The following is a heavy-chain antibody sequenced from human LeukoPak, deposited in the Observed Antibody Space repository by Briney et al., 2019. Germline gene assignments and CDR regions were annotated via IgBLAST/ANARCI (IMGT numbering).Heavy chain of an antibody. D-gene: IGHD1-26*01. CDR2: IYYSGST. V-gene: IGHV4-39*07. J-gene: IGHJ2*01. CDR1: GGSISSNSYY. Sequence: SETLSLTCAVSGGSISSNSYYWGWIRQPPGKGLEWIGSIYYSGSTYYNPSLKSRVTISLDTSKNQFSLKLSSMTAADTAMYYCARDRPATENWYFDLWGRGTLVTVSS. CDR3: ARDRPATENWYFDL.